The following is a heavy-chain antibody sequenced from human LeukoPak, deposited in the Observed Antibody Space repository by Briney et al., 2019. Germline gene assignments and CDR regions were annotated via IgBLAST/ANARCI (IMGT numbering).Heavy chain of an antibody. D-gene: IGHD6-13*01. J-gene: IGHJ4*02. CDR3: ARLGSSSWSNPFDY. CDR1: GYRFTSYW. CDR2: IYPGDSDT. V-gene: IGHV5-51*01. Sequence: GASLQISCKGSGYRFTSYWIGWVRQMPGKGLEWMGIIYPGDSDTRYSPSFQGQVTISADKSISTAYLQWSSLKASDTAMYYCARLGSSSWSNPFDYWGQGTLVTVSS.